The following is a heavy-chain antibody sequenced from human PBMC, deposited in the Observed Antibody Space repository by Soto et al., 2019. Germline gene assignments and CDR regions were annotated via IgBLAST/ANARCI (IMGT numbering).Heavy chain of an antibody. D-gene: IGHD6-13*01. CDR2: IYPGDSDT. J-gene: IGHJ6*02. CDR1: GYSFSSYW. V-gene: IGHV5-51*01. Sequence: GESLKISCKGSGYSFSSYWINWVRQMPGKGLEWMGIIYPGDSDTRYSPSYQGQVTISADKSISTAYLQWRSLKASDTAMYYCARHHGSPGSYFGMDVWGQGTTVTVSS. CDR3: ARHHGSPGSYFGMDV.